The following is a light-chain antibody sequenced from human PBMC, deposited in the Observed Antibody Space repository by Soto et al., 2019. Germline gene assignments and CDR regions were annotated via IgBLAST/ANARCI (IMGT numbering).Light chain of an antibody. V-gene: IGKV3-11*01. J-gene: IGKJ2*01. CDR1: QSVSSY. CDR2: DAS. CDR3: QQSSNWPRT. Sequence: EIVLTQSPATLSLSPGERATLSCRASQSVSSYLAWYQQRPGQAPRLLIYDASNRATAIPARFSGSGSGTDFTLTISGLEPEDFAVYYCQQSSNWPRTFGQGTKLEIK.